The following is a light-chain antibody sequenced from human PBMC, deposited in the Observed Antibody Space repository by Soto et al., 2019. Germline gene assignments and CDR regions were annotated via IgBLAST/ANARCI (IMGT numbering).Light chain of an antibody. V-gene: IGLV2-18*02. CDR2: EVS. CDR1: SSDVGSYNR. CDR3: SSYTGSSTYV. Sequence: QSALTQPPSVSGSPGQSVTISCTGTSSDVGSYNRVSWYQQPPGTAPKLMIYEVSNRPSGVPDRFSGSKSGNTASLTISGLQAEDEADYSCSSYTGSSTYVFGTGTKVTVL. J-gene: IGLJ1*01.